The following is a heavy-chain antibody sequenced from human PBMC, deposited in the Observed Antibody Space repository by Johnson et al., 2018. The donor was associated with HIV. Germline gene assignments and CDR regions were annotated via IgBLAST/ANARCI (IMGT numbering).Heavy chain of an antibody. CDR2: ISYDGTNK. Sequence: QVQLVESGGGVVQPGMSLRLSCAASGFTFSSYAMHWVRQAPGKGLEWVALISYDGTNKYYADSVKGRFTISRDNSKNTLYLQMNSLRAEDTAVYYGAREELEPDVFDIWGQGTMVTVSS. CDR1: GFTFSSYA. CDR3: AREELEPDVFDI. J-gene: IGHJ3*02. V-gene: IGHV3-30-3*01. D-gene: IGHD1-1*01.